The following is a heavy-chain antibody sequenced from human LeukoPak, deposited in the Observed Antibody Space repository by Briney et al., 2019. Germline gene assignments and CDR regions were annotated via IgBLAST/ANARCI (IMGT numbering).Heavy chain of an antibody. D-gene: IGHD6-19*01. Sequence: GGSLRLSCAASGFTFRSYEMNWVRQAPGKGLEWVSYISSSGSTIYYADSMKGRFTISTDNGKNSLYLQMNSLRSEDTAVYYCARASSGRGYYYYYMDVWGKGTTVTVSS. V-gene: IGHV3-48*03. CDR1: GFTFRSYE. J-gene: IGHJ6*03. CDR3: ARASSGRGYYYYYMDV. CDR2: ISSSGSTI.